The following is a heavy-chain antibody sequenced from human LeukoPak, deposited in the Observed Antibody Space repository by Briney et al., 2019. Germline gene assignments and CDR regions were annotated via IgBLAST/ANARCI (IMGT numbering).Heavy chain of an antibody. CDR2: IYYSGIT. CDR1: GGSFSGYY. Sequence: SETLSLTCAVYGGSFSGYYWNWIRQPPGKGLEWIGYIYYSGITNYNPSLKSRVTISVDTSKNQFSLKLSSVTAADTAVYYCARDPGGDSGSYYYWFDPWGQGTLVTVSS. CDR3: ARDPGGDSGSYYYWFDP. J-gene: IGHJ5*02. D-gene: IGHD3-10*01. V-gene: IGHV4-59*01.